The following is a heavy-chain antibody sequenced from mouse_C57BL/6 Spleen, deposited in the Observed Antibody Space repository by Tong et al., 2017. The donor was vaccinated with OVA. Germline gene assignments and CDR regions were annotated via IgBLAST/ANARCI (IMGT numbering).Heavy chain of an antibody. CDR1: GFSLTGYG. V-gene: IGHV2-6-7*01. CDR2: IWGDGST. Sequence: VQLKESGPGLVAPSQSLSITCTVSGFSLTGYGVNWVRQPPGKRLEWLGMIWGDGSTDYNSALKSRLSISKDNSKSQVLIKMNRLQTDDTARYYCAREGIQYYFDYWGQGTTLTVSS. CDR3: AREGIQYYFDY. J-gene: IGHJ2*01.